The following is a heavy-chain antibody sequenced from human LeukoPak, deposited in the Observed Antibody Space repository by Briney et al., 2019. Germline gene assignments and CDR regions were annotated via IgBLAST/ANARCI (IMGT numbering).Heavy chain of an antibody. CDR1: GYTFTSYD. Sequence: ASVKVSCKASGYTFTSYDMNWVRQATGQGLEWMGWMNPNSGNTGYAQKFQGRVTMTRNTSISTAYMELSSLRSEDTAVYYCARGRIRYFDGGSDYWGQGTLVTVSS. V-gene: IGHV1-8*01. CDR2: MNPNSGNT. D-gene: IGHD3-9*01. CDR3: ARGRIRYFDGGSDY. J-gene: IGHJ4*02.